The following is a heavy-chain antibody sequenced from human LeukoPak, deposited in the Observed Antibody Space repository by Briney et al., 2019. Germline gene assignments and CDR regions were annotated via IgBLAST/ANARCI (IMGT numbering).Heavy chain of an antibody. J-gene: IGHJ5*02. CDR1: GFTFSSYW. CDR3: ARDSAGLT. CDR2: IHPDGSTT. V-gene: IGHV3-74*01. Sequence: GGSLRLSCAASGFTFSSYWTHWVRQTPGKGLMWVSRIHPDGSTTAYADSVKGRFTISRDNAKNTLYLQMNSLRVEDTAVYYCARDSAGLTWGQGTLVTVSS. D-gene: IGHD6-19*01.